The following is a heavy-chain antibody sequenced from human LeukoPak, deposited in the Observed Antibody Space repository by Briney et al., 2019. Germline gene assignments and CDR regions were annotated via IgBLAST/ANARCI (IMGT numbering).Heavy chain of an antibody. J-gene: IGHJ4*02. CDR1: GFTFSNAW. D-gene: IGHD2-2*01. CDR2: IKSKTDGGTT. Sequence: GGSLRLSCAASGFTFSNAWMSWVRQAPGKGLEWVGRIKSKTDGGTTDYAAPVEGRFTVSRDDSKNTLYLQMNSLKTEDTAVYYCTTGYCSSSSCHRSLYFDYWGQGTLVTVSS. CDR3: TTGYCSSSSCHRSLYFDY. V-gene: IGHV3-15*01.